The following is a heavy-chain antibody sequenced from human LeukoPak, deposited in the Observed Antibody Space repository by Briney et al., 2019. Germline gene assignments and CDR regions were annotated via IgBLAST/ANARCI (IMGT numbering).Heavy chain of an antibody. J-gene: IGHJ4*02. V-gene: IGHV4-59*12. D-gene: IGHD6-19*01. Sequence: SETLSLTCTVSGGSISSYYWSWIRQPPGKGLEWIGYIYYSGSTNYDPSLKSRVTISVDTSKNQFSLKLSSVTAADTAVYYCARGPSASGWFADYWGQGTLVTVSS. CDR2: IYYSGST. CDR3: ARGPSASGWFADY. CDR1: GGSISSYY.